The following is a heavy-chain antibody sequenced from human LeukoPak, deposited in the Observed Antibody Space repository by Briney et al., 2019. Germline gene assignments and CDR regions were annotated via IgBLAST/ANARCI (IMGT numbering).Heavy chain of an antibody. V-gene: IGHV4-4*02. D-gene: IGHD6-19*01. J-gene: IGHJ5*01. CDR3: ARDPNGSGWFDY. CDR2: IYNSGST. Sequence: SETLSLTCAVSGGSISSSTWCCWCRQPPGEGLVWSGEIYNSGSTNYNPSLKSRVTISVDKSKNQFSLKLSAVTAADTAVYYCARDPNGSGWFDYWGQGTLVTVSS. CDR1: GGSISSSTW.